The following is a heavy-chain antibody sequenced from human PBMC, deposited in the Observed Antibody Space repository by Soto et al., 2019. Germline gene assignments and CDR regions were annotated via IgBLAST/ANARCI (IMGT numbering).Heavy chain of an antibody. D-gene: IGHD3-10*01. CDR2: IKVKTDGGTT. CDR3: TGQWFGESD. Sequence: SLRLSCAASGFTFSNAWMSWVRQAPGKGLEWVGRIKVKTDGGTTDYAAPVKGRFTISRDDSKNTLYLQMNSLKTEDTAVYYCTGQWFGESDWGQGTLVTVSS. V-gene: IGHV3-15*01. CDR1: GFTFSNAW. J-gene: IGHJ4*02.